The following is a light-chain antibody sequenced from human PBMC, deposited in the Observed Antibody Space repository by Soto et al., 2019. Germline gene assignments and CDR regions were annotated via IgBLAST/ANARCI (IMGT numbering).Light chain of an antibody. CDR3: QSYDSSLSGSV. V-gene: IGLV1-40*01. CDR1: SSNIGAGFD. Sequence: QPVLTQPPSVSGAPGQRVTISCTGSSSNIGAGFDLHWYQQLPGRAPKLVIYDNNSRPSGVPARFSGSKSGASASLAITGLQAEDEADYYCQSYDSSLSGSVFGGGTKLTVL. CDR2: DNN. J-gene: IGLJ3*02.